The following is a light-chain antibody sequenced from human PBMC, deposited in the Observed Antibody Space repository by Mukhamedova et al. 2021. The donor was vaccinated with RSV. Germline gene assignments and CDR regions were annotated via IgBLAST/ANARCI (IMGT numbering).Light chain of an antibody. CDR2: GKN. J-gene: IGLJ2*01. V-gene: IGLV3-19*01. Sequence: YQQKPGQAPVLVIYGKNNRPSGIPDRFSGSSSGNTASLTITGAQAEDEADYYCNSRDSSGINAEYMGVFGGGTKLTVL. CDR3: NSRDSSGINAEYMGV.